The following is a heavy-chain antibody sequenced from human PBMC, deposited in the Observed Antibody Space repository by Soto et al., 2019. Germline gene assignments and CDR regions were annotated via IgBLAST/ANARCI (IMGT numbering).Heavy chain of an antibody. Sequence: PSETLSLTCAVYGGSFSGYYWSWIRQPPGKGLEWIGEINHSGSTNYNPSLKSRVTISVDTSKNQFSLKLSSVTAADTAVYYCASLSIVGTGYAYYYYGMDVWGQGTTVTVSS. D-gene: IGHD3-9*01. CDR1: GGSFSGYY. J-gene: IGHJ6*02. CDR2: INHSGST. V-gene: IGHV4-34*01. CDR3: ASLSIVGTGYAYYYYGMDV.